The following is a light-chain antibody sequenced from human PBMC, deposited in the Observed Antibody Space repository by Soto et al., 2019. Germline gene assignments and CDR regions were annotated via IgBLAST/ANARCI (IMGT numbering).Light chain of an antibody. Sequence: EIVLTQSTGTLSLSPGERATLSCRASQSVSSSYLAWYQQKPGQAPRLLIYGASSRATGIPDRFSGIGSGTDFTLTISSLETEDFAVYYCQQYGSSPPLTFGGGTKVEIK. J-gene: IGKJ4*01. CDR1: QSVSSSY. CDR2: GAS. V-gene: IGKV3-20*01. CDR3: QQYGSSPPLT.